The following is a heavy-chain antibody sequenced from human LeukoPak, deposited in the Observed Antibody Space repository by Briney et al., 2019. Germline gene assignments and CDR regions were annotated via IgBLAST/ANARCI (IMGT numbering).Heavy chain of an antibody. J-gene: IGHJ5*02. CDR3: ARVGSNWYWLDP. D-gene: IGHD6-13*01. V-gene: IGHV3-11*01. Sequence: NSGGSLRLSCAASGFTFSDYCMTWIRQAPGKGLEWISYIADSGTTMYYADSVKGRFTISRDNAKNSLYLQMNSLRVEDTAMYYCARVGSNWYWLDPWGQGTLVSVSS. CDR1: GFTFSDYC. CDR2: IADSGTTM.